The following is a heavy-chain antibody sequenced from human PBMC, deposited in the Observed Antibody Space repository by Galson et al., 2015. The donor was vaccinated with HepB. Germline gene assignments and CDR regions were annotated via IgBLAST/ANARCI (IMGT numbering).Heavy chain of an antibody. J-gene: IGHJ3*02. CDR3: ARPRGYSGYDAFDI. CDR2: ISAYNGNT. CDR1: GYTFTSYG. Sequence: SVKVSCKASGYTFTSYGISWVRQAPGQGLEWMGWISAYNGNTNYAQKLQGRVTMTTDTSTSTVYMELRSLRSDDTAVYYCARPRGYSGYDAFDIWGQGTMVTVSS. V-gene: IGHV1-18*01. D-gene: IGHD5-12*01.